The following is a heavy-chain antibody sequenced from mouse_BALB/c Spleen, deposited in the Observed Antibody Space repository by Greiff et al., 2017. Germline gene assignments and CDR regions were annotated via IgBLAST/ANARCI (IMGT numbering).Heavy chain of an antibody. CDR2: IWGGGST. CDR3: ARNDPLYGNYGAY. Sequence: QVQLKESGPGLVAPSQSLSITCTVSGFSLSRYSVHWVRQPPGKGLEWLGMIWGGGSTDYNSALKSRLSISKDNSKSQVFLKMNSLQTDDTAMYYCARNDPLYGNYGAYWGQGTLVTVSA. V-gene: IGHV2-6-4*01. J-gene: IGHJ3*01. CDR1: GFSLSRYS. D-gene: IGHD2-10*02.